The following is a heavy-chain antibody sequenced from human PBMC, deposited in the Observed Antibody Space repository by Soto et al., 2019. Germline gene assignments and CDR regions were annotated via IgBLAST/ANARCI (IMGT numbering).Heavy chain of an antibody. CDR2: ISGSGGIT. Sequence: ELHLLESGGGLVQPRGSLRLSCIASGFTFSSYAMTWVRQAPGKGLEWVSDISGSGGITYYADSVKGRFTISRDNSKNTLNLQMNSLRADDTAVYYCARARRGAPYYYTMDLWGQGTTVTVSS. V-gene: IGHV3-23*01. CDR1: GFTFSSYA. D-gene: IGHD3-10*01. J-gene: IGHJ6*02. CDR3: ARARRGAPYYYTMDL.